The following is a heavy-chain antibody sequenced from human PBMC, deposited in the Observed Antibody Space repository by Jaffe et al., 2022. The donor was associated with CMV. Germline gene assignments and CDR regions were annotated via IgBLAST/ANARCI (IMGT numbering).Heavy chain of an antibody. CDR1: GGTFSSYA. V-gene: IGHV1-69*01. D-gene: IGHD6-6*01. CDR3: ARGGSSSGIVRYGTRSWGGFDY. CDR2: IIPIFGTA. Sequence: QVQLVQSGAEVKKPGSSVKVSCKASGGTFSSYAISWVRQAPGQGLEWMGGIIPIFGTANYAQKFQGRVTITADESTSTAYMELSSLRSEDTAVYYCARGGSSSGIVRYGTRSWGGFDYWGQGTLVTVSS. J-gene: IGHJ4*02.